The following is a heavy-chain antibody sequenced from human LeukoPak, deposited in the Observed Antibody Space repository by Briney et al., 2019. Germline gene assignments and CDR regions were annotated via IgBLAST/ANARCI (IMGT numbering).Heavy chain of an antibody. CDR3: ATYSGSSSMDF. D-gene: IGHD1-26*01. Sequence: GGSLRLSCEASGFTFSNYWMSWVRRAPGKGLEWVANIKEDGSAKYYVDSVKGRFTISRDNAKSSLYVQMNSLRAQDPSVYYCATYSGSSSMDFWGQGTLVTVSS. V-gene: IGHV3-7*01. CDR1: GFTFSNYW. J-gene: IGHJ4*02. CDR2: IKEDGSAK.